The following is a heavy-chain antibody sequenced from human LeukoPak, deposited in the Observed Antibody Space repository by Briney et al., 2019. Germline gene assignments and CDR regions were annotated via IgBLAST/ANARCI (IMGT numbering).Heavy chain of an antibody. CDR1: GGSITDYY. CDR3: ASEVDFSTKLGFDY. CDR2: IYTSGST. Sequence: SETLSLTCTVSGGSITDYYWSWIRQPAGKGVEWIGRIYTSGSTDYNPSLKSRVTMSVDTSKNQLSLKLSSVTAADTAVYYCASEVDFSTKLGFDYWGQGSLVTVSS. J-gene: IGHJ4*02. V-gene: IGHV4-4*07. D-gene: IGHD3-3*01.